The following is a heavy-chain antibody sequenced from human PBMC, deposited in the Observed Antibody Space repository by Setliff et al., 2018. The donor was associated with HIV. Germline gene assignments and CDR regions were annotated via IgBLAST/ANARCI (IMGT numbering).Heavy chain of an antibody. Sequence: TLSLTCTVSGGSISSSSYYWGWIRQPPGKGLQWIGSIYYRGSTYYNPSLKSRVTISVDTSKNQFSLKLRSVTAADTALYYCARGRYRSRWYASDHYYIDVWGKGATVTVSS. CDR3: ARGRYRSRWYASDHYYIDV. CDR2: IYYRGST. D-gene: IGHD6-13*01. CDR1: GGSISSSSYY. J-gene: IGHJ6*03. V-gene: IGHV4-39*01.